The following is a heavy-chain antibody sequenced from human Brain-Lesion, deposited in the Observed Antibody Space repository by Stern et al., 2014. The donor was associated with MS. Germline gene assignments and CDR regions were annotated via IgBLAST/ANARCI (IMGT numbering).Heavy chain of an antibody. J-gene: IGHJ5*01. D-gene: IGHD3-10*01. V-gene: IGHV3-74*02. CDR3: ARGERWFDY. Sequence: EMQLVESGGGFVQPGGSLRLSCAASGFTFSNYWMHWVRQAPGKGLVWVSRVNNDGRRTSYADSVKGRFTMSRDNAKNTLYLQMNSLRVEDTAIYYCARGERWFDYWGQGTLVTVSS. CDR1: GFTFSNYW. CDR2: VNNDGRRT.